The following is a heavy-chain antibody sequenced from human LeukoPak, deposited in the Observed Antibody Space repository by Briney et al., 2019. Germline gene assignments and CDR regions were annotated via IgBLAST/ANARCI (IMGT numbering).Heavy chain of an antibody. CDR1: GFTFSSHW. CDR3: ARDWGWTTFDS. CDR2: LNQDGNVW. D-gene: IGHD3-16*01. Sequence: GGSLGLSCAASGFTFSSHWMTWVRQAPGKGLEFVANLNQDGNVWNYVDSVRGRFTISRDNAKNSVHLQLNSLRVEDTAVYYCARDWGWTTFDSWGQGTLVAVSS. V-gene: IGHV3-7*01. J-gene: IGHJ4*02.